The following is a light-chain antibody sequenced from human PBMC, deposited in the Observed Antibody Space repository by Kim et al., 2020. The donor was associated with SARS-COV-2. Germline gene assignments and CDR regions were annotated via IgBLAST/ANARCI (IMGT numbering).Light chain of an antibody. CDR2: GKN. CDR1: SLRSYY. CDR3: NSRDSNDNVV. J-gene: IGLJ2*01. V-gene: IGLV3-19*01. Sequence: SSELTQDPAVSVALGQTVSITCQGDSLRSYYATWYQQKPGQAPILVIYGKNNRPSGILDRFSGSSSGNTASLTITGTQAGDEADYYCNSRDSNDNVVFGG.